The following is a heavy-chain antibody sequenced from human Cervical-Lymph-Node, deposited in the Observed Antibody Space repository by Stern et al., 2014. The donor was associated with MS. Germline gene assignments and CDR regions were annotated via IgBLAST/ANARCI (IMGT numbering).Heavy chain of an antibody. D-gene: IGHD6-13*01. CDR3: ARDTGVGIGALLDV. V-gene: IGHV1-69*09. Sequence: QVQLVQSGAEVKKPGSSVKVSCKASGGTFNTDTISWVRQAPGQGLEWMGRIIPILNIPIYAESFQGRVTFTADKPTTTAYMEMSTLTSADTAVYYCARDTGVGIGALLDVWGQGTTVTVSS. J-gene: IGHJ6*02. CDR2: IIPILNIP. CDR1: GGTFNTDT.